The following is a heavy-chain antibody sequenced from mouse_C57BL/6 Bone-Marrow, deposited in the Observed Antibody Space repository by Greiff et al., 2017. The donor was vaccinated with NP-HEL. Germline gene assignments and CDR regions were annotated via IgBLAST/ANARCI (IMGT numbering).Heavy chain of an antibody. CDR3: ARDGSSQAWFAY. Sequence: VQLQQPGAELVMPGASVKLSCKASGYTFTSYWMHWVKQRPGQGLEWIGEIDPSDSYTNYNQKFKGKSTLTVDKSSSTAYMQLSSLTSEDSAVYYCARDGSSQAWFAYWGQGTLVTVSA. CDR2: IDPSDSYT. CDR1: GYTFTSYW. V-gene: IGHV1-69*01. J-gene: IGHJ3*01. D-gene: IGHD1-1*01.